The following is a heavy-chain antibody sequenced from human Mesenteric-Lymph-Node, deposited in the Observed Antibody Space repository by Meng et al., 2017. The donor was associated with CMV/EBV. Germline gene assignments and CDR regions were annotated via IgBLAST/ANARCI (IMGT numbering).Heavy chain of an antibody. CDR3: ARAGSMGYSGYDFSY. V-gene: IGHV1-69*05. CDR1: GGTFSSYA. Sequence: SVKVSCKASGGTFSSYAISWVRQAPGQGLEWMGGIIPIFGTANYAQKFQGRVTITTDESTSTAYMELSSLRSEDTAVYYCARAGSMGYSGYDFSYWGQGTLVTVSS. CDR2: IIPIFGTA. J-gene: IGHJ4*02. D-gene: IGHD5-12*01.